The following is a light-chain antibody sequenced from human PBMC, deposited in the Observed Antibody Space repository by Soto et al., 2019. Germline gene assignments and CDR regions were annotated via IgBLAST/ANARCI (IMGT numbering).Light chain of an antibody. CDR2: ANS. J-gene: IGLJ1*01. V-gene: IGLV1-40*01. CDR3: QSYDSSLSGFYV. Sequence: QSVLTQPPSVPGAPGQRVTISCTGSSSNIGAGYDVHWYQQLPGRAPKLLIYANSNRPSGVPDRFSGSRSGTSASLAITGLQAEDEADYSCQSYDSSLSGFYVFGTGTKVTVL. CDR1: SSNIGAGYD.